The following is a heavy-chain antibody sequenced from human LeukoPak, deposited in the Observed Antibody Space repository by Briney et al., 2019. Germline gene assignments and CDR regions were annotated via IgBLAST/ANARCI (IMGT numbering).Heavy chain of an antibody. CDR1: GGSFSGYY. CDR3: ARVYYDSSGYYYSGAALDSFDI. J-gene: IGHJ3*02. Sequence: SETLSLTCAVYGGSFSGYYCSWIRQPPGKGLEWIGEIYHSGSTNYNPSLKSRVTISVDKSKNQFSLKLSSVTAADTAVYYCARVYYDSSGYYYSGAALDSFDIWGQGTMVTVSS. D-gene: IGHD3-22*01. V-gene: IGHV4-34*01. CDR2: IYHSGST.